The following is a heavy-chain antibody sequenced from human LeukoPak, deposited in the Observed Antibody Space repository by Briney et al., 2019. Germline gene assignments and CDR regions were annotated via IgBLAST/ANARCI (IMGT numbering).Heavy chain of an antibody. CDR2: ISAYNGNT. Sequence: ASVTVSCKASGYTFTSYGISWVRQAPGQGPEWMGWISAYNGNTNYAQKLQGRVTMTTDTSTSTAYMELRSLRSDDTAVYYCARSEDSNYCFDLWGQGTLVTVSS. J-gene: IGHJ5*02. D-gene: IGHD4-11*01. CDR3: ARSEDSNYCFDL. CDR1: GYTFTSYG. V-gene: IGHV1-18*01.